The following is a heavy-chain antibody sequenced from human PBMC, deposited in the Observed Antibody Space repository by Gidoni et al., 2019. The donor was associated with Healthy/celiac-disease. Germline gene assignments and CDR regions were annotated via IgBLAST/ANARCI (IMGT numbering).Heavy chain of an antibody. CDR1: GYSVTSYW. Sequence: EVQLVHSGAEVKKPGESMMISCRGSGYSVTSYWIGWVRQMPGNGLEWMGIIYPGDSDTRYSPSFQCQVTISADKSISTAYLQWSSLKASDTDMYYCARPLGGSDAFEIWGQGTMVTVSS. D-gene: IGHD3-16*01. CDR2: IYPGDSDT. CDR3: ARPLGGSDAFEI. J-gene: IGHJ3*02. V-gene: IGHV5-51*01.